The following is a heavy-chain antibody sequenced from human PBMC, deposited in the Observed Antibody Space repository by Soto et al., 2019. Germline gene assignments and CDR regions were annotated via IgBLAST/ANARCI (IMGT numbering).Heavy chain of an antibody. CDR1: RGSIRSAHW. V-gene: IGHV4-4*02. CDR2: IYHGGST. CDR3: ARLSFSYGVDV. J-gene: IGHJ6*02. Sequence: SETLSLTCAVARGSIRSAHWRTRARQPPGKGLEWIGEIYHGGSTSYNPSLKSRVTLSLDKFKNHFSLNLTSVTAADTAVYYCARLSFSYGVDVWSQGTTVTVSS.